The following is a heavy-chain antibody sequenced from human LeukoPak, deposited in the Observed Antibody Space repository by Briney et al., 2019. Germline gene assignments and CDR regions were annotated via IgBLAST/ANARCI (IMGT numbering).Heavy chain of an antibody. CDR2: INPSGGST. CDR1: GYTFTSYY. J-gene: IGHJ4*02. V-gene: IGHV1-46*01. Sequence: ASVKVSCKASGYTFTSYYMHWVRQAPGQGLEWMGIINPSGGSTSYAQKFQGRVTMTRDMSTSTVYMELSSLRSEDTAVYYCARGGPQPTRVPYYFDYWGKGTLVTVSS. D-gene: IGHD5-12*01. CDR3: ARGGPQPTRVPYYFDY.